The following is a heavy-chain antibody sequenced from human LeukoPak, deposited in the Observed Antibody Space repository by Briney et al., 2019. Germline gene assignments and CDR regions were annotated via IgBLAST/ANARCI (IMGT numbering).Heavy chain of an antibody. D-gene: IGHD6-13*01. Sequence: PGRSLRLSCAASGFTFDDYAMHWVRQAPGEGLEWVSGIRWNSGSIGYADSVKGRFTISRDHAKNSLYLQMNSLRAEDTALYYCAKDIAAAGKSGFDYWGQGTLVTVSS. CDR3: AKDIAAAGKSGFDY. V-gene: IGHV3-9*01. J-gene: IGHJ4*02. CDR2: IRWNSGSI. CDR1: GFTFDDYA.